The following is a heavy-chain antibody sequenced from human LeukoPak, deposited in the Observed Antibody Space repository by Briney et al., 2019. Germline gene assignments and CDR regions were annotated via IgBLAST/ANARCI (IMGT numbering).Heavy chain of an antibody. CDR2: IWYDGTNK. CDR3: GKRGHFYGSTDPYYIDY. Sequence: GESLKLSCDASGFTFSTHGFQWVRQAPGKGLECVAFIWYDGTNKYYADSVKGRFTISRDNSRNTLYLQMNSLRVEDTAVYYCGKRGHFYGSTDPYYIDYWGQGILVTVSS. D-gene: IGHD3-10*01. V-gene: IGHV3-30*02. CDR1: GFTFSTHG. J-gene: IGHJ4*02.